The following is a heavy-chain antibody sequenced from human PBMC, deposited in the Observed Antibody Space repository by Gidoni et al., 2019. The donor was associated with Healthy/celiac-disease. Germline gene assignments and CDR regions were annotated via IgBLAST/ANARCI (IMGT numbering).Heavy chain of an antibody. CDR3: AAHPLETVLRYGMDV. CDR1: GFTFSSYA. CDR2: IRGSGGST. D-gene: IGHD1-1*01. J-gene: IGHJ6*02. V-gene: IGHV3-23*04. Sequence: EVQLVESGGGVVQPGGSLRLSCAASGFTFSSYAMSWVRQSPGNGLEWVSAIRGSGGSTYYADSVKGRFTISRDNSKNTLYLQMNSLRAEDTAVYYCAAHPLETVLRYGMDVWGQGTTVTVSS.